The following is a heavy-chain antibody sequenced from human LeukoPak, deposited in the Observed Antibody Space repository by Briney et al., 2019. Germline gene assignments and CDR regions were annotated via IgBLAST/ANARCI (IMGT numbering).Heavy chain of an antibody. CDR3: AREGGRYCSGGSCYSSNGWYGGLNY. CDR2: INSNNGNT. Sequence: EASVKVSCKASGYTFTSYGISWVRQAPGQGLEWMGWINSNNGNTNYEQKFQGRVTMTTDTSTSTAYMELRSLRSDDTAVYYCAREGGRYCSGGSCYSSNGWYGGLNYWGQGTLVTVSS. V-gene: IGHV1-18*01. J-gene: IGHJ4*02. CDR1: GYTFTSYG. D-gene: IGHD2-15*01.